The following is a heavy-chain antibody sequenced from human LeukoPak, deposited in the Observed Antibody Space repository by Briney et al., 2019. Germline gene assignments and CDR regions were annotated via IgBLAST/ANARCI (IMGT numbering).Heavy chain of an antibody. V-gene: IGHV4-34*01. J-gene: IGHJ6*03. Sequence: KTSETLSLTCAVYGGSFSGYYWSWIRQPPGKGLEWIGEINHSGSTNYNPSLKSRVTISVDTSKNQFSLKLSSVTAADTAVYYCARDYGSGSYFRDYYYMDVWGKGTTVTVSS. CDR2: INHSGST. CDR3: ARDYGSGSYFRDYYYMDV. CDR1: GGSFSGYY. D-gene: IGHD3-10*01.